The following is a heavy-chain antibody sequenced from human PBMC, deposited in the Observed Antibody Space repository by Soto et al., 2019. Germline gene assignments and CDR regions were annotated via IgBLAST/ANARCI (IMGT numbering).Heavy chain of an antibody. J-gene: IGHJ4*02. Sequence: GGSLRLSCAASGFTFRSYAIHWVRQAPGKGLEWVAVISRDGTNKYYVDSVKGRFTISRDNSKDTVYLQMNSLRDEDSAMFYCARSRSGAVADSPDFWGKGTLVTVSS. CDR1: GFTFRSYA. V-gene: IGHV3-30*04. D-gene: IGHD3-10*01. CDR2: ISRDGTNK. CDR3: ARSRSGAVADSPDF.